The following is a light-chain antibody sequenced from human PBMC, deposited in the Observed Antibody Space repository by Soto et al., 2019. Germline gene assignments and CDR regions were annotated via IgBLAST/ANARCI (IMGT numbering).Light chain of an antibody. CDR1: SSDVGGSNY. CDR2: DVI. Sequence: QSVLTQPPSASGSPGQSVTISCTGTSSDVGGSNYVSWYQQHPGKAPKLMIYDVIKRPSGVPERFSGSKSGNTASLAVSGLQTEDEAHYYCCSYAGGNTLVFGGGTKLTVL. CDR3: CSYAGGNTLV. J-gene: IGLJ2*01. V-gene: IGLV2-8*01.